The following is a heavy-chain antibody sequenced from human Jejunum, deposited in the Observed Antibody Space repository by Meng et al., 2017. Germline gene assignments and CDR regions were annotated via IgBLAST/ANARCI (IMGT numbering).Heavy chain of an antibody. D-gene: IGHD2-2*01. V-gene: IGHV3-23*01. J-gene: IGHJ4*03. Sequence: GESLKISCAASGFTFSSHSMSWVRQAPGKGLEWGSSISAGDGTAYYADSVKGRFTISRDNSKNTLYLQMNSLRAEDTAVYYCAKLIPNWGQGTVGTVSS. CDR3: AKLIPN. CDR2: ISAGDGTA. CDR1: GFTFSSHS.